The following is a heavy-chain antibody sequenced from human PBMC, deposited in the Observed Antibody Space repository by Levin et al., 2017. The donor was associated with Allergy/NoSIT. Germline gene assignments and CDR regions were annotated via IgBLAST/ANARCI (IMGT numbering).Heavy chain of an antibody. CDR3: ARDSGRLRVARYLGY. V-gene: IGHV3-30*04. CDR2: ISYDGSNK. J-gene: IGHJ4*02. CDR1: GFTFSSYA. Sequence: GGSLRLSCAASGFTFSSYAMHWVRQAPGKGLEWVAVISYDGSNKYYADSVKGRFTISRDNSKNTLYLQMNSLRAEDTAVYYCARDSGRLRVARYLGYWGQGTLVTVSS. D-gene: IGHD3-10*01.